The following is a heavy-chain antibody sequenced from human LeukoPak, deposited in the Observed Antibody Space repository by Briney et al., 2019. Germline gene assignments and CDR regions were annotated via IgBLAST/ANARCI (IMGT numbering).Heavy chain of an antibody. CDR2: IYYSGTT. CDR3: ARLGDEIAVSGLKYYHYSHTDV. Sequence: SETLSLTCTVSGGSIRDFYWTWIRQPPGKGLEWSGYIYYSGTTKYSPSLRGRVSMSVDTSRSQFSLNLTSVTPADTAVYYCARLGDEIAVSGLKYYHYSHTDVWGSGTTVAVSS. CDR1: GGSIRDFY. D-gene: IGHD6-19*01. J-gene: IGHJ6*03. V-gene: IGHV4-59*01.